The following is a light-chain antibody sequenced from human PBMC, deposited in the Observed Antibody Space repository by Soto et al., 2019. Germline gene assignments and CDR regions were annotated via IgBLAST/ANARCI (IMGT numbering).Light chain of an antibody. V-gene: IGKV1-8*01. J-gene: IGKJ1*01. CDR1: QGISSY. CDR3: QQYYSYPET. Sequence: AIRMTQSPSSFSASTGDRVTITCRASQGISSYLAWYQQKPGKAPKLLIYAASTLQSGVPSRFSGSGSATDFTLTISCLQSEDFATYYCQQYYSYPETFGQGTTGEIK. CDR2: AAS.